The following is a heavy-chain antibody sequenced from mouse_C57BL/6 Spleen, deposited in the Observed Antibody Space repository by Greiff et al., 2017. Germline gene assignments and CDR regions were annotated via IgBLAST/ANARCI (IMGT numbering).Heavy chain of an antibody. J-gene: IGHJ2*01. CDR1: GYTFTSYW. D-gene: IGHD3-2*02. CDR2: IDPSDSYT. Sequence: QVQLQQSGAELVKPGASVKLSCKASGYTFTSYWMQWVKQRPGQGLEWIGEIDPSDSYTNYNQKFKGKATLTVDTSSSTAYMQLSSLTSEDSAVYYCASTAQATDYWGQGTTLTVSS. CDR3: ASTAQATDY. V-gene: IGHV1-50*01.